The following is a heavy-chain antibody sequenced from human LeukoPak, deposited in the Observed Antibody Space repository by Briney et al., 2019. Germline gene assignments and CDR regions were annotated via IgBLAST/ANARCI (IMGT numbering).Heavy chain of an antibody. CDR1: GFTFSSYA. V-gene: IGHV3-23*01. D-gene: IGHD3-3*01. J-gene: IGHJ6*02. CDR3: ARVPERFHPMRITIFGVVARPYYYYGMDV. CDR2: ISGSGGST. Sequence: PGGSLRLSCAASGFTFSSYAMSWVRQAPGKGLEWVSAISGSGGSTYYADSVKGRFTISRDNSKNTLYLQMNSLRAEDTAVYYRARVPERFHPMRITIFGVVARPYYYYGMDVWGQGTTVTVSS.